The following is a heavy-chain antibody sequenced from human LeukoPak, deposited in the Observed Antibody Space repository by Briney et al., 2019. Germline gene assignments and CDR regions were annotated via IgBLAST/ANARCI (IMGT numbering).Heavy chain of an antibody. CDR1: GFTFSSYA. CDR3: AREVHDYGGY. V-gene: IGHV3-48*04. CDR2: ISSSGTTI. J-gene: IGHJ4*02. Sequence: GGSLRLSCAASGFTFSSYAMHWVRQAPGKGLEWISYISSSGTTIYYADSVKGRFTISRDNAKSSLYLQMNSLRAEDTAVYYCAREVHDYGGYWGQGTLVTVSS. D-gene: IGHD3-10*01.